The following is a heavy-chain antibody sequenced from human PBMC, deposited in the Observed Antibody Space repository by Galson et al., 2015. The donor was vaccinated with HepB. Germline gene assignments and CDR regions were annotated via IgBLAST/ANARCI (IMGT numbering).Heavy chain of an antibody. Sequence: SETLSLTCTVSGGSISSSSYYWGWIRQPPGKGLEWIGYIYYSGSTNYNPSLKSRVTISVDTSKNQFSLKLSSVTAADTAVYYCARARSTAMVTGLDYWGQGTLVTVSS. J-gene: IGHJ4*02. V-gene: IGHV4-61*05. CDR2: IYYSGST. CDR3: ARARSTAMVTGLDY. CDR1: GGSISSSSYY. D-gene: IGHD5-18*01.